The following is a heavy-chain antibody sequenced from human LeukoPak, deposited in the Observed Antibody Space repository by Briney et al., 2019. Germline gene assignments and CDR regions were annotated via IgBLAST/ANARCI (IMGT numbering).Heavy chain of an antibody. D-gene: IGHD3-3*01. V-gene: IGHV1-18*01. Sequence: ASLKVSSKASGYTFTTYGISWVRQAPGQGLEWMGWISAYNGNTNYAQKLQGRVTMTTDTSTSTAYMELRSLRSDDTAVYYCARVGDFGVVIIPVFMGFDPWGQGTLVTVSS. CDR1: GYTFTTYG. J-gene: IGHJ5*02. CDR2: ISAYNGNT. CDR3: ARVGDFGVVIIPVFMGFDP.